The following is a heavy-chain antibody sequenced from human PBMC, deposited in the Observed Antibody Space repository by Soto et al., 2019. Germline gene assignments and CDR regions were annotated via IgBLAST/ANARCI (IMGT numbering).Heavy chain of an antibody. D-gene: IGHD3-3*01. CDR2: SSSSGGST. J-gene: IGHJ5*02. V-gene: IGHV3-23*01. CDR3: AKAEYYDFWSGYSNWFDP. Sequence: WGSLRLSCAASGFTFSTDGLSWGCQGPGTGLEWVSASSSSGGSTYYEDSVKGRFTISRYNSNNTQYLQMNSLRAEDKAVYYCAKAEYYDFWSGYSNWFDPWGQGTLVTVSS. CDR1: GFTFSTDG.